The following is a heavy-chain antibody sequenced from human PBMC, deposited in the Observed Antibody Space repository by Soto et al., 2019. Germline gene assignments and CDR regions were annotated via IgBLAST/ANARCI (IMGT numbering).Heavy chain of an antibody. CDR1: GGSISSGGYY. CDR3: ARGGAGYSSSWYDY. Sequence: QVQLQESGPGLVKPSQTLSLTCTVSGGSISSGGYYWSWIRQHPGKGLEWIGYIYYSGSTYYNPSLKSRVTIAVDTSKNQFSLKLSSVTAADTAVYYCARGGAGYSSSWYDYWGQGTLVTVSS. D-gene: IGHD6-13*01. J-gene: IGHJ4*02. V-gene: IGHV4-31*03. CDR2: IYYSGST.